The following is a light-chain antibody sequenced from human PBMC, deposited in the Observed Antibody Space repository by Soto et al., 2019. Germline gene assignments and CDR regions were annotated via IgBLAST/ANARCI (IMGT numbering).Light chain of an antibody. CDR3: QQYNNWPPWT. Sequence: EIVMTQSPATLSVSPGERATLSCRASQSVRSNLAWYQQKPGQAPRLLIYGASTRATGIPARFSGSGSGTEFTLTILSLQSEDFAVYYCQQYNNWPPWTFGQGTKVEIK. CDR1: QSVRSN. J-gene: IGKJ1*01. CDR2: GAS. V-gene: IGKV3-15*01.